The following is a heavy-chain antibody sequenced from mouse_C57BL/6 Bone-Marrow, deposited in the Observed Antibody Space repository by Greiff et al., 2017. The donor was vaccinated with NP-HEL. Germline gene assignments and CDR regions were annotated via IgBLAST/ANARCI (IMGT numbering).Heavy chain of an antibody. D-gene: IGHD1-1*01. CDR3: ASLTTGY. V-gene: IGHV1-52*01. CDR2: IDPSDSET. J-gene: IGHJ2*01. CDR1: GYTFTSYW. Sequence: QVQLQQPGAELVRPGSSVKLSCKASGYTFTSYWMHWVKQRPIQGLEWIGNIDPSDSETHYNQKFKDKATLTVDNSSSTAYMQLSSLTSGDSAVYYCASLTTGYWGQGTTLTVSS.